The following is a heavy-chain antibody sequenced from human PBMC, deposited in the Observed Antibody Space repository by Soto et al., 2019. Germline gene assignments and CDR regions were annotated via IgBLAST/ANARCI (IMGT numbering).Heavy chain of an antibody. J-gene: IGHJ4*02. CDR1: GFTFSSYG. CDR3: ARDIARSGYDPDFVFDY. D-gene: IGHD5-12*01. CDR2: IWYDGSNK. Sequence: PGGSLRLSCAASGFTFSSYGMHWVRQAPGKGLEWVAVIWYDGSNKYYADSVKGRFTISRDNSKNTLYLQMNSLRAEDTAVYYCARDIARSGYDPDFVFDYWGQGTLVTVSS. V-gene: IGHV3-33*01.